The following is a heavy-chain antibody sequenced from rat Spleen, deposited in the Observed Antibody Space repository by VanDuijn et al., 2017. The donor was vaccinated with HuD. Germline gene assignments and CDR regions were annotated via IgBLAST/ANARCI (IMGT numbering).Heavy chain of an antibody. J-gene: IGHJ3*01. CDR3: TREDYYSGEGGFAY. V-gene: IGHV5-31*01. CDR1: GFTFNNYW. Sequence: EVQLVESGGGLVQPGRSLKLSCVASGFTFNNYWMTWIRQAPGKGLEWVASITNTGGSTYYPDSVKGRFTISRDNAKSTLYLQMNSLRSEDTATYYCTREDYYSGEGGFAYWGQGTLVTVSS. CDR2: ITNTGGST. D-gene: IGHD1-1*01.